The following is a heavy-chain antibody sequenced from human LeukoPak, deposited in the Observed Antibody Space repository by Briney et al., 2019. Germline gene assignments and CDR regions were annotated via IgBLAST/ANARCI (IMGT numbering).Heavy chain of an antibody. V-gene: IGHV3-7*01. J-gene: IGHJ5*02. CDR1: GFTFTTYW. CDR3: ARPLMYYYGSETYFWFDP. CDR2: IKQDGSEQ. D-gene: IGHD3-10*01. Sequence: GGSLRLSCAASGFTFTTYWMGWVRQAPGKGLGWVANIKQDGSEQNYVDSVKGRFTISRDNARNSLSLQMNSLRAEDTAVYYCARPLMYYYGSETYFWFDPWGQGTLVTVSS.